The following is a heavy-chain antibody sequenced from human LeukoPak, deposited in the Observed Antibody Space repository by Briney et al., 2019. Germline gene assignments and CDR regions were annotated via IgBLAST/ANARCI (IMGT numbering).Heavy chain of an antibody. CDR3: ARLSMTSYGKYYFEY. V-gene: IGHV3-21*01. Sequence: GGSLRLSCAASGFTFSNYAMEWVRPAPGKGLEWVSSLSSTSINIYYADSVKGRFTISRDNAKNSLYLQMNSLRAEDTAVYYCARLSMTSYGKYYFEYWGQGTLVTVSS. CDR2: LSSTSINI. J-gene: IGHJ4*02. D-gene: IGHD3-10*01. CDR1: GFTFSNYA.